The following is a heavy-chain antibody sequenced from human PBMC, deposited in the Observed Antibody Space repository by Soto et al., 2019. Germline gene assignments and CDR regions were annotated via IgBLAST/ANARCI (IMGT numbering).Heavy chain of an antibody. D-gene: IGHD6-6*01. CDR3: ARSRIADRPQYYFDY. CDR2: IDWDDDK. V-gene: IGHV2-70*01. Sequence: SGPTLVNPTQTLTLTCTFSGFSLSTSGMCVSWIRQPPGKALEWLALIDWDDDKYYSTSLKTRLTISKDTSKNQVVLTMTNMDPVDTATYYCARSRIADRPQYYFDYWGQGTLVTVSS. CDR1: GFSLSTSGMC. J-gene: IGHJ4*02.